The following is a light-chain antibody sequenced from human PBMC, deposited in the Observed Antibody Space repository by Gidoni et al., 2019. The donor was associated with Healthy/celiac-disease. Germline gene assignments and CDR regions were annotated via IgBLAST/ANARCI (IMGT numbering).Light chain of an antibody. V-gene: IGKV3-15*01. J-gene: IGKJ4*01. CDR1: QSVSSN. CDR2: GAS. Sequence: ELVLTQSPATLSVSPGVRATLSCRASQSVSSNLAWYQQKPGQAPRLLIYGASTRATGIPARFSGSGSGTEFTLTISSLQSEDFAVYYCQQYNNGPPLTFGGXTKVEIK. CDR3: QQYNNGPPLT.